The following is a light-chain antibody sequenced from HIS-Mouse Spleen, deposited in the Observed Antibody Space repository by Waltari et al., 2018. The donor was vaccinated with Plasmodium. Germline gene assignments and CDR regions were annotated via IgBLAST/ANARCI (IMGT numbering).Light chain of an antibody. Sequence: AIWTTQSPSLLSVSTGDIVTSSCRMSQGISSYLALYQQKPGKAPELLIYAASTLQDGVPSRFSCSGSGTDFTLTISCLQSEDFATYYCQQYYSFPRTFGQGTKVEIK. CDR2: AAS. CDR3: QQYYSFPRT. J-gene: IGKJ1*01. CDR1: QGISSY. V-gene: IGKV1D-8*02.